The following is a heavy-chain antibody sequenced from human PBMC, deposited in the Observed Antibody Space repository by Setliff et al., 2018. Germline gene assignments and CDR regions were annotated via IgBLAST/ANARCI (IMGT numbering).Heavy chain of an antibody. Sequence: SETLSLTCTVSGGSIRSYYWNWIRQPPGKGLEWIGRIHYSGTTYYNASLKSRVTMSVDTSKNQFSLNLSSVTAADTAVYYCARMSGFLYMDVWGKGTTVTVSS. V-gene: IGHV4-59*04. J-gene: IGHJ6*03. CDR1: GGSIRSYY. CDR2: IHYSGTT. CDR3: ARMSGFLYMDV. D-gene: IGHD3-3*01.